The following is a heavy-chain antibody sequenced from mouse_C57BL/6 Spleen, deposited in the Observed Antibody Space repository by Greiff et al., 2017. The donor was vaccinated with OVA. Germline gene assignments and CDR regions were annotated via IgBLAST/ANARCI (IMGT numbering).Heavy chain of an antibody. CDR1: GYTFTSYW. CDR2: IDPSDSYT. Sequence: QVQLQHPGAELVMPGASVKLSCKASGYTFTSYWMHWVKQRPGQGLEWIGEIDPSDSYTNYNQKFKGKSTLTVDKSSSTAYMQLSSLTSEDSAVYYCARSWDRAMDYWGQGTSVTVSS. J-gene: IGHJ4*01. V-gene: IGHV1-69*01. CDR3: ARSWDRAMDY. D-gene: IGHD3-3*01.